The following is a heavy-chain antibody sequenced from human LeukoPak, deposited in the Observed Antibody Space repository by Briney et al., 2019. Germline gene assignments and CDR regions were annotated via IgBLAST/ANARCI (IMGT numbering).Heavy chain of an antibody. J-gene: IGHJ4*02. CDR3: VKDRGGYVKYKTFES. Sequence: GGSLRLSCAASRFTFSSYGMSWVRQAPGKGLEWVSGISGGGGGTYYADSVKGRFTISKDIPKNSLYLQMNSLRTEDTAVYFCVKDRGGYVKYKTFESWGQGTLVTVSS. CDR2: ISGGGGGT. CDR1: RFTFSSYG. D-gene: IGHD5-12*01. V-gene: IGHV3-23*01.